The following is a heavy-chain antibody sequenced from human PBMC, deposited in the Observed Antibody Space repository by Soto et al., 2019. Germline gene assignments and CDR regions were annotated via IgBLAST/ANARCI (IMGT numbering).Heavy chain of an antibody. D-gene: IGHD3-10*01. CDR3: VKDQVVEGQYYGPSELFF. J-gene: IGHJ4*02. V-gene: IGHV3-53*05. CDR2: FYIGGDT. CDR1: GFAVADRY. Sequence: PGGSLRLSCAASGFAVADRYMSWVRQAPGKGLEWVSVFYIGGDTHYADSVKGRFTISRDNSKNTLYLQMSSLRIEDTAVYYCVKDQVVEGQYYGPSELFFWGLGTLVTVSS.